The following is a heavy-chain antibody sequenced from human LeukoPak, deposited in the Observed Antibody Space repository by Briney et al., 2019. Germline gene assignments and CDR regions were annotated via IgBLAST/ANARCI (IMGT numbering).Heavy chain of an antibody. V-gene: IGHV1-2*02. J-gene: IGHJ1*01. CDR2: INPNSGAT. CDR3: ARGFYSSGWYGYFQH. D-gene: IGHD6-19*01. CDR1: GYTFTGYY. Sequence: SVKVSCKASGYTFTGYYMHWVRQAPGQGLEWMAWINPNSGATDYAQKFQDRVTVTRDTSTSTVYMELSSLRSEDTAVYYCARGFYSSGWYGYFQHWGQGTLVTVSS.